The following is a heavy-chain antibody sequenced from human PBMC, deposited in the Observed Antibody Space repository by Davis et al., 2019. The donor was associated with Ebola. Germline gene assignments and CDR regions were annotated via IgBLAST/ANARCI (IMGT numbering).Heavy chain of an antibody. CDR2: ISISSGFT. V-gene: IGHV3-11*06. Sequence: GESLKISCAASGFSFSDYYMSWIRQAPGKGLEWASYISISSGFTNYADSVKGRFTISRDNAKNSLYLQMNSLRAEDTAVYYCARGPRKMATTNFDYWGQGTLVTVSS. D-gene: IGHD5-24*01. CDR1: GFSFSDYY. J-gene: IGHJ4*02. CDR3: ARGPRKMATTNFDY.